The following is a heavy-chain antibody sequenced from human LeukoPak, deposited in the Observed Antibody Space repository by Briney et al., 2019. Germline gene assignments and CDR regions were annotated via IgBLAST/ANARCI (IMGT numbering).Heavy chain of an antibody. J-gene: IGHJ3*02. CDR2: LSSISHYI. Sequence: GGSLRLSCAASGFTFSRYSVNWVRQAPGRGRERVLTLSSISHYIYYADSVEGRFTVSRDNANNLLYLQMNSLGAEDTAVYDCSRDVGRGATEAFDIWGQGTMVTVSS. CDR3: SRDVGRGATEAFDI. V-gene: IGHV3-21*06. D-gene: IGHD1-26*01. CDR1: GFTFSRYS.